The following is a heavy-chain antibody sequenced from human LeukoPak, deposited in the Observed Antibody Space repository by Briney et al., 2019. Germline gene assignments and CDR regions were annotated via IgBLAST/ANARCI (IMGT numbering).Heavy chain of an antibody. V-gene: IGHV3-30-3*01. Sequence: GRSLRLSCAASGFTFSSYAMHWVRQAPGKGLEWVAVISYDGSNKYYADSVKGRFTISRDNSKNTLYLQMNSLRAEDTAVYYCARDRASFSSSWSFYYYYYGMDVWGQGTTVTVSS. J-gene: IGHJ6*02. CDR2: ISYDGSNK. CDR3: ARDRASFSSSWSFYYYYYGMDV. CDR1: GFTFSSYA. D-gene: IGHD6-13*01.